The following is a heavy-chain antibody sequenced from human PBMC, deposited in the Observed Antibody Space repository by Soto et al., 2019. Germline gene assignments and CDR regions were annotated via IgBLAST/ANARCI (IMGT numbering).Heavy chain of an antibody. CDR1: GGSISGYY. J-gene: IGHJ4*02. D-gene: IGHD6-6*01. CDR3: AAPPRY. Sequence: PSETLSVTCTVSGGSISGYYWSWRRQPPGKGLEWIGYIYNIGSTNYNPSLRSRVTMSIDTSQEQFSLKLSSVTATDTAVYYCAAPPRYRGQGTLV. V-gene: IGHV4-59*08. CDR2: IYNIGST.